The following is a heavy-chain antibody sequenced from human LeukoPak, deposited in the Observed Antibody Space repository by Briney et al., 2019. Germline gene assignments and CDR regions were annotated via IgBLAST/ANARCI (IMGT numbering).Heavy chain of an antibody. V-gene: IGHV3-48*03. CDR1: GFTLSSFE. CDR2: ISSSGSSI. D-gene: IGHD4-17*01. CDR3: ASGRVTCDYVRDFDY. Sequence: GGSLRPSCAASGFTLSSFEMNWVRQTPGKGLEWVSYISSSGSSIYYADSVKGRFTISRDNAKNSLYLQMNSLRAADTAVYYCASGRVTCDYVRDFDYWGRGTLVTVSS. J-gene: IGHJ4*02.